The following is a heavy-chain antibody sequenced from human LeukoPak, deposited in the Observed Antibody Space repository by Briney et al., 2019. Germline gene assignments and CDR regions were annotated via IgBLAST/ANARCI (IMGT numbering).Heavy chain of an antibody. Sequence: GGSLRLSCAASGFDFSTYAMSWVRQAPGKGLEWVSGIGGGDTHYADPVKGRFTISRDNSKSTVELHMSSLRVEDTAVYYCAKDGQSFNSMWDYLDSWGRGTLVTVSS. CDR1: GFDFSTYA. CDR3: AKDGQSFNSMWDYLDS. D-gene: IGHD1-26*01. J-gene: IGHJ4*02. CDR2: IGGGDT. V-gene: IGHV3-23*01.